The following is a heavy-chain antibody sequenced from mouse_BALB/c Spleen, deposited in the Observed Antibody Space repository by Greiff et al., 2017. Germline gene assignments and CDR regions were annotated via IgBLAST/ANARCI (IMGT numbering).Heavy chain of an antibody. CDR3: TSDGSSPAWFAY. V-gene: IGHV1-5*01. CDR1: GYSFTSYW. J-gene: IGHJ3*01. D-gene: IGHD1-1*01. CDR2: IYPGNSDT. Sequence: VQLKQSGTVLARPGASVKMSCKASGYSFTSYWMHWVKQRPGQGLEWIGAIYPGNSDTSYNQKFKGKAKLTAVTSASTAYMELSSLTNEDSAVYYCTSDGSSPAWFAYWGQGTLVTVSA.